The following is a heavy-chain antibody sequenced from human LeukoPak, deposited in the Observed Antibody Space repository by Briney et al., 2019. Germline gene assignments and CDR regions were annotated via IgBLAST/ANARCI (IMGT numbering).Heavy chain of an antibody. CDR1: GYTFTSYA. CDR2: INTNTGNP. V-gene: IGHV7-4-1*02. D-gene: IGHD6-19*01. CDR3: ARGASGYSSGWYPPYNWFDP. J-gene: IGHJ5*02. Sequence: ASVKVPCKASGYTFTSYAMNWVRQAPGQGLEWMGWINTNTGNPTYAQGFTGRFVFSLDTSVSTAYLQISSLKAEDTAVYYCARGASGYSSGWYPPYNWFDPWGQGTLVTVSS.